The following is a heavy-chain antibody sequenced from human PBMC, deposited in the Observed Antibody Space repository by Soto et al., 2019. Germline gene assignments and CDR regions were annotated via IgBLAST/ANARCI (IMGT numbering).Heavy chain of an antibody. J-gene: IGHJ4*02. CDR2: INPILDST. V-gene: IGHV1-69*09. CDR1: GIMSSGYG. D-gene: IGHD6-25*01. Sequence: QEQVVQSGPAMKEPGSSVKVSCRASGIMSSGYGFSWVRQAPGQGLEWVGMINPILDSTHYAQNLQGRVSPSVDKSRDTAYLEVTSLRLEDTAIYCCATMQRARLDSWGRGTVVTVSS. CDR3: ATMQRARLDS.